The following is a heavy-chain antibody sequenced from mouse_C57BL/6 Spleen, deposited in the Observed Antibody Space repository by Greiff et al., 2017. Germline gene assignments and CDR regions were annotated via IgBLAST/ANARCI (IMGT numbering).Heavy chain of an antibody. J-gene: IGHJ2*01. D-gene: IGHD1-1*01. V-gene: IGHV1-82*01. CDR2: IYPGDGDT. Sequence: QVQLKESGPELVKPGASVKISCKASGYAFSSSWMNWVKQRPGKGLEWIGRIYPGDGDTNYNGKFKGKATLTADKSSSTAYMQLSSLTSEDSAVYFCAREITTVVGPYYFDYWGQGTTLTVSS. CDR3: AREITTVVGPYYFDY. CDR1: GYAFSSSW.